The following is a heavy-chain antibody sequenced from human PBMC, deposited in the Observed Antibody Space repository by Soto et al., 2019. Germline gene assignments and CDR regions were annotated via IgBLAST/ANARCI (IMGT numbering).Heavy chain of an antibody. Sequence: PGGSLRLSCAASGFTFSSFAMSWVRQAPGKGLDWVSAISGSGGSTYSADSVKGRFTISRDNSKNTLYLQMNSLRAEDTAVYYCAFYLYYYYGMDVWGQGTTVTVSS. V-gene: IGHV3-23*01. D-gene: IGHD1-26*01. CDR2: ISGSGGST. CDR1: GFTFSSFA. CDR3: AFYLYYYYGMDV. J-gene: IGHJ6*02.